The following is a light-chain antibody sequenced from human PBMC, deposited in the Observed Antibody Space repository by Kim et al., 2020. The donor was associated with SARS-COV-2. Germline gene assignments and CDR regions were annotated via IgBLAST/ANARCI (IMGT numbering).Light chain of an antibody. J-gene: IGKJ4*01. Sequence: AIQMTQSPSSLSASVGDRVTITCRASQGIRNDLGWYQQKPGRAPNLLIYATSTLQSGVPSRFSGSGSGTDFTLTISSLQPEDVATYYCLKDYEYTHTFGGGTKLEI. CDR2: ATS. CDR3: LKDYEYTHT. V-gene: IGKV1-6*01. CDR1: QGIRND.